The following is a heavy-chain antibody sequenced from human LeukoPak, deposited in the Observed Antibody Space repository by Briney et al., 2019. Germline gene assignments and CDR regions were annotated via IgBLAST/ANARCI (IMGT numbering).Heavy chain of an antibody. CDR1: GGSFSGYY. CDR2: INHSGST. Sequence: SETLSLTCAVYGGSFSGYYWSWIRQPPGKGLEWIGEINHSGSTNYNPSLKSRVTISVDTSKNQFSLKLSSVTAADTAVYYCARVIVGATASYDTWGQGTMVTVSS. V-gene: IGHV4-34*01. J-gene: IGHJ3*02. D-gene: IGHD1-26*01. CDR3: ARVIVGATASYDT.